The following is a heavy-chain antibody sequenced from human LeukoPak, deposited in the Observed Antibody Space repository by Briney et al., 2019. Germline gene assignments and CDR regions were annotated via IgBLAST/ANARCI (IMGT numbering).Heavy chain of an antibody. Sequence: GGSLRLSCAASGFTFSSYAMSWVRQAPGKGLVWVSRINSDGSSTSYADSVKGRFTISRDNAKNTLYLQMSSLRAEDTAVYYCARDRYYYYMDVWGKGTTVTVSS. CDR3: ARDRYYYYMDV. J-gene: IGHJ6*03. V-gene: IGHV3-74*01. CDR1: GFTFSSYA. CDR2: INSDGSST.